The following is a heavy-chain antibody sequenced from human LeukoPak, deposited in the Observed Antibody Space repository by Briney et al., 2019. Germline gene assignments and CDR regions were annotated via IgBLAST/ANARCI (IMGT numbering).Heavy chain of an antibody. Sequence: ASVKVSCKASGYTFTSYAMNWARQAPGQGLEWMGWINTNTGNPTYAQGFTGRFVFSLDTSVSTAYLQISSLKAEDTAVYYCAREGDIVVVPAANDCYYYGMDVWGQGTTVTVSS. CDR3: AREGDIVVVPAANDCYYYGMDV. V-gene: IGHV7-4-1*02. J-gene: IGHJ6*02. CDR1: GYTFTSYA. D-gene: IGHD2-2*01. CDR2: INTNTGNP.